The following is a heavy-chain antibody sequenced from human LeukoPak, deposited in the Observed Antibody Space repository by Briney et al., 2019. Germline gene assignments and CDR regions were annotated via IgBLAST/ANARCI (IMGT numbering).Heavy chain of an antibody. CDR3: AKGDLISPVPFFDY. D-gene: IGHD3-22*01. Sequence: SGGCLRLSCAASGFTFSSYDMHWVRQPTGGGLEWVSGIGTAGDTYYLGSVKGRFTISRENAQNSLYLQMNSLRAGDTAVYYCAKGDLISPVPFFDYWGQGTLVTVSS. CDR1: GFTFSSYD. V-gene: IGHV3-13*01. CDR2: IGTAGDT. J-gene: IGHJ4*02.